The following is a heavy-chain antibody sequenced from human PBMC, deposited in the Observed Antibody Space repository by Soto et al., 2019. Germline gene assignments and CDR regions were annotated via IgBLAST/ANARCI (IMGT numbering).Heavy chain of an antibody. CDR3: ARESANWGSGWLDP. CDR1: GXTLSSDW. Sequence: GSLRRSCSASGXTLSSDWRSWVRQATGKGLEWVANIKQDGSEKYYVDSVKGRFNISRDNAKNSLYLQMNSLRADDTAVYYCARESANWGSGWLDPWGQGTLVTVSS. V-gene: IGHV3-7*01. J-gene: IGHJ5*02. D-gene: IGHD7-27*01. CDR2: IKQDGSEK.